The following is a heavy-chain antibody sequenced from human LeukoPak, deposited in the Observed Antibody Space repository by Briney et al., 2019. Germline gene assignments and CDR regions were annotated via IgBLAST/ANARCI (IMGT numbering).Heavy chain of an antibody. Sequence: ASVKVSCKASGYTFSGTGWYLYWLRQAPGQGLECMGWIYPYTGATHYAQRFQGRVAMTRDTSISTAYMELSRLRPDDTAVYYCARDGPAQMVDFDYWGQGTLVTVSS. J-gene: IGHJ4*02. D-gene: IGHD3-10*01. CDR1: GYTFSGTGWY. V-gene: IGHV1-2*02. CDR3: ARDGPAQMVDFDY. CDR2: IYPYTGAT.